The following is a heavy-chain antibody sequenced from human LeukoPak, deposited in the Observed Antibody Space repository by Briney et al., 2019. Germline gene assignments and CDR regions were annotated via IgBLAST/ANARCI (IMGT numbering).Heavy chain of an antibody. CDR2: IYYSGST. J-gene: IGHJ4*02. CDR1: GGSISSSSYY. V-gene: IGHV4-39*07. Sequence: SETLSPTCTVSGGSISSSSYYWGWIRQPPGKGLEWIGSIYYSGSTYYNPSLKSRVTISIDTSKNQFSLKLNSVTAADTAVYYCARVVTHSSTWYSFDYRGQGTLVTVSS. CDR3: ARVVTHSSTWYSFDY. D-gene: IGHD6-13*01.